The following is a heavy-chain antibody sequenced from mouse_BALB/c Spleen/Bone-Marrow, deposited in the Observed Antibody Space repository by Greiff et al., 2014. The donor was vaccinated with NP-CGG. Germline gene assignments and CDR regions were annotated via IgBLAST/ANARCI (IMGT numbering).Heavy chain of an antibody. CDR2: IDPSDSET. CDR3: ARGFGMDY. V-gene: IGHV1S127*01. CDR1: GYSLTSYW. J-gene: IGHJ4*01. Sequence: VQLQQSGPQLVRPGASVKISCKASGYSLTSYWMHWVKQRPGQGLEWIDMIDPSDSETRLNQKFKDKATLTVDKSSSTAYMQLSSPTSEDSAVYYCARGFGMDYWGQGTSVTVSS.